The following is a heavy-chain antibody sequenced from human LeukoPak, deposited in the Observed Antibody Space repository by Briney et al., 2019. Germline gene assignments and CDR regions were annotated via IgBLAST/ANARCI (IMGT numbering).Heavy chain of an antibody. CDR3: AKSVAIYFYYGLDV. D-gene: IGHD3-3*01. CDR2: IYSGGST. Sequence: GGSLRLSCAASGFTVSSNYMSWVRQAPGKGLEWVSVIYSGGSTYYADSVKGRFTISRDNSKNTLYLQMNSLRVEDTAPYYCAKSVAIYFYYGLDVWGQGTTVTVSS. CDR1: GFTVSSNY. V-gene: IGHV3-53*01. J-gene: IGHJ6*02.